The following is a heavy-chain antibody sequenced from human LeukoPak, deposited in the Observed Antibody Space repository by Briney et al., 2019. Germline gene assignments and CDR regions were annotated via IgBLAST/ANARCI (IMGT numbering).Heavy chain of an antibody. CDR1: GYNFTNYA. Sequence: GASVKVSCKASGYNFTNYAMHWVRQAPGQRLEWMGWINTTNGNTKYSQEFQGRVTITRDTSATTAYTELSSLRSEDTAVYYCARDNDSRDPPHFDYWGQGTLVTVSS. J-gene: IGHJ4*02. V-gene: IGHV1-3*03. CDR3: ARDNDSRDPPHFDY. CDR2: INTTNGNT. D-gene: IGHD3-16*01.